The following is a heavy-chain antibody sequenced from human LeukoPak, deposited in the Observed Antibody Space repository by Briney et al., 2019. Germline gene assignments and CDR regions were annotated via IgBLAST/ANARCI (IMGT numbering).Heavy chain of an antibody. CDR3: ARAPPPYYDSSGTKVTAFDI. D-gene: IGHD3-22*01. V-gene: IGHV3-20*04. Sequence: GGSLRLSCAASGFTFDDYGMSWVRQAPGKGLDCVSGINWNGGSTGYADSVKGRFTISRDNAKNSLYLQMNSLRAEDTALYYCARAPPPYYDSSGTKVTAFDIWGQGTMVTVSS. CDR2: INWNGGST. J-gene: IGHJ3*02. CDR1: GFTFDDYG.